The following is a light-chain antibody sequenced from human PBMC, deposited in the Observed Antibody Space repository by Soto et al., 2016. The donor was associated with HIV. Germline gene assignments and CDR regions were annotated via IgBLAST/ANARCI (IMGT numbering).Light chain of an antibody. CDR1: QSLLHSDGYNY. Sequence: DIVMTQTPLSLSVTPGESASISCRSSQSLLHSDGYNYLDWYLQKPGQSPQLLIYLGSNRASGVPDRFSGSGSGTDFTLKISRVEADDVGVYYCMQALQTPLTFGGGTKVEIK. J-gene: IGKJ4*01. V-gene: IGKV2-28*01. CDR3: MQALQTPLT. CDR2: LGS.